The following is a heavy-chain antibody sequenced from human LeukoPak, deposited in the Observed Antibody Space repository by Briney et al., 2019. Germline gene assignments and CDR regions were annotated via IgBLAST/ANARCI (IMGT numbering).Heavy chain of an antibody. CDR1: GFTFSSYS. CDR3: ARETYYYDSSGYPDY. CDR2: ISSSSSYI. Sequence: GGSLRLSCAASGFTFSSYSMNWVRQAPGKGLEWVSSISSSSSYIYYADSVKGRFTISRDNAKNSLYLQMNSLRVEDTAVYYCARETYYYDSSGYPDYWGQGTLVTVSS. J-gene: IGHJ4*02. V-gene: IGHV3-21*01. D-gene: IGHD3-22*01.